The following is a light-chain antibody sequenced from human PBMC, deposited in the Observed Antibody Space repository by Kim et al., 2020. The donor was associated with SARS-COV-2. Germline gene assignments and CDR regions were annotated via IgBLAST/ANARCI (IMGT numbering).Light chain of an antibody. CDR3: QQFNSYPQT. CDR1: QGISSA. J-gene: IGKJ2*01. Sequence: SASRGDRVTITCRASQGISSALAWYQQKPEKAPKLLIYDASSLESGVPSRFSGSGSGTDFTLNISSLQPEDFATYYCQQFNSYPQTFGQGTKLEI. CDR2: DAS. V-gene: IGKV1-13*02.